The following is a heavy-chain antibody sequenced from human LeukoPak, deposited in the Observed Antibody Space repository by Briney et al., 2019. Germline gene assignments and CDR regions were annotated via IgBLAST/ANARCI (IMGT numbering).Heavy chain of an antibody. CDR2: IYNSGRT. CDR1: GGSIGIYY. D-gene: IGHD2-8*01. Sequence: PSETLSLTCTVSGGSIGIYYWSWIRPPAGKGLEWIGRIYNSGRTKYSPSLESRVTMSIDTSKNQFSLKLSSVSAADTAVYYWARVAMYEFFFDYWGQGSLVTVSS. V-gene: IGHV4-4*07. CDR3: ARVAMYEFFFDY. J-gene: IGHJ4*02.